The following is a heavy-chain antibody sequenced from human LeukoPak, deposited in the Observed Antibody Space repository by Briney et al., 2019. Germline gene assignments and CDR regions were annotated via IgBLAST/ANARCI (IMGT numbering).Heavy chain of an antibody. J-gene: IGHJ4*02. CDR2: ISAYNGNT. V-gene: IGHV1-18*01. Sequence: ASVKVSCKASGYTFTSYGISWVRQAPGQGLEWMGWISAYNGNTNYAQKFQGRVTITADTSTSTAYMELRSLRSDDTAVYYCARDFVWHYYDSSGYYPFDYWGQGTLVTVSS. D-gene: IGHD3-22*01. CDR1: GYTFTSYG. CDR3: ARDFVWHYYDSSGYYPFDY.